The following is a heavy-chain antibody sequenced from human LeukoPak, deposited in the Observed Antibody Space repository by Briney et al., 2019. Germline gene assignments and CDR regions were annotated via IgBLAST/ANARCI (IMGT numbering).Heavy chain of an antibody. CDR3: ARGQPYYYYYYMDA. J-gene: IGHJ6*03. CDR2: IYTSGST. V-gene: IGHV4-61*02. D-gene: IGHD2-2*01. CDR1: GGSISSGSYY. Sequence: SETLSLTCTVSGGSISSGSYYWSWIRQPAGKGLEWIGRIYTSGSTNYNPSLKGRVTISVDTSKNQFSLKLSSVTAADTAVYYCARGQPYYYYYYMDAWGKGTTVTVSS.